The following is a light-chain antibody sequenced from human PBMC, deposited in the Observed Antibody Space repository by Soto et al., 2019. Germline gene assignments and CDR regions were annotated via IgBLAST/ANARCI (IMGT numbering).Light chain of an antibody. CDR2: WAS. Sequence: DIVLTQSPDSLAVSLGERATINCKSSQSVLYSSNNENYLAWYQQKPGQPPKLLIYWASTRESGVPDRFSGSGSGTDFTLTISSLQAEDGAVYYCQQYSSIPLSFGGGTKVEIK. V-gene: IGKV4-1*01. J-gene: IGKJ4*01. CDR3: QQYSSIPLS. CDR1: QSVLYSSNNENY.